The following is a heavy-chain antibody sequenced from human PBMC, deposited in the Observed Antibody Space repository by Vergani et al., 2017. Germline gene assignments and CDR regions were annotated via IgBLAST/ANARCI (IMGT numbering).Heavy chain of an antibody. Sequence: QVQLVESGGGVVQPGGSLRLSCRGSGFFFGNYGMYWVRQAPGKGLEWVAMIWNHGNRDDYADSLKGRFSISRDNSKNTLSLQMNSLTAEDTAIYYCAGPQGTSAYYYGGFDYWGQGILVTVSS. V-gene: IGHV3-33*01. J-gene: IGHJ4*02. CDR2: IWNHGNRD. CDR3: AGPQGTSAYYYGGFDY. D-gene: IGHD3-22*01. CDR1: GFFFGNYG.